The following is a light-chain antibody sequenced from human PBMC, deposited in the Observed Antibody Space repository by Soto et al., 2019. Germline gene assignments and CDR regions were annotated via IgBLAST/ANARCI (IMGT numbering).Light chain of an antibody. Sequence: QLVLTQSPSASASLGASVKLTCTLGSGHSSYDIAWHQQQPDKGPRFLMTVNSGGSHNKGDGIPDRFSGSSSGAERYLTISSLQSEDEADYYCQTWGTGYVVFGGGTKLTVL. CDR3: QTWGTGYVV. CDR1: SGHSSYD. J-gene: IGLJ2*01. V-gene: IGLV4-69*01. CDR2: VNSGGSH.